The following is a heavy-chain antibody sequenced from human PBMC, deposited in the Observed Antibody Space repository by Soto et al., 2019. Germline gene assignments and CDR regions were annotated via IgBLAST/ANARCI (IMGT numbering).Heavy chain of an antibody. CDR2: ISYDGSNK. Sequence: ESGGGVVQPGRSLRLSCAASGFTFSSYGMHWVRQAPGKGLEWVAVISYDGSNKYYADSVKGRFTISRDNSKNTLYLQMNSLRAEDTAVYYCAKSPGSPHLHPPIDSSSYYFDYWGQGTLVTVSS. D-gene: IGHD3-22*01. V-gene: IGHV3-30*18. CDR3: AKSPGSPHLHPPIDSSSYYFDY. J-gene: IGHJ4*02. CDR1: GFTFSSYG.